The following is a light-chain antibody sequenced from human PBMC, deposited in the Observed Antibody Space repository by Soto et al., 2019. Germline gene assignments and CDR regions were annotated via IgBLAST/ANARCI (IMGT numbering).Light chain of an antibody. CDR2: DVF. V-gene: IGKV1-5*01. Sequence: DIPMTQSPSSLSASVGDRGTITCRASQRITYGLAGYQQKPGRATKLLIYDVFNLQSGVTSRFSCSGSGTEFTLIISNLQAADSATYYCQQSHSFSFPFGQGTKMEIK. CDR1: QRITYG. J-gene: IGKJ2*01. CDR3: QQSHSFSFP.